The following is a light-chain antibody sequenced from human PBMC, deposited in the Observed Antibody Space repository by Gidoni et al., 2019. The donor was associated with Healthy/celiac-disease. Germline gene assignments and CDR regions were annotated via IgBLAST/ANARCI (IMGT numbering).Light chain of an antibody. Sequence: EIVLTQSPGTLSLSPGERATRSCRASQSVSSSYLAWYQQKPGQAPRLLIYGASSRATGIPDRFSGSGSGTDFPLTISRLEPEDFAVYYCQQYGSSPTTFGQGTKVEIQ. CDR3: QQYGSSPTT. V-gene: IGKV3-20*01. CDR1: QSVSSSY. J-gene: IGKJ1*01. CDR2: GAS.